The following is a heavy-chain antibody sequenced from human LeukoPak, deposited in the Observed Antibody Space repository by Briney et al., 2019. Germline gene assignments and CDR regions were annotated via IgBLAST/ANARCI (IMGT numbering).Heavy chain of an antibody. J-gene: IGHJ5*02. CDR2: INPSGGST. Sequence: GASVTVSCKASGYTFTSYYMHGVRQAPGQGLEWMGIINPSGGSTSYAQKFQGRVTMTRDMSTSTVYMELSSLRSEDTAVYYCARDDGGYCSSTSCPYPYNWFDPWGQGTLVTVSS. CDR1: GYTFTSYY. D-gene: IGHD2-2*01. CDR3: ARDDGGYCSSTSCPYPYNWFDP. V-gene: IGHV1-46*01.